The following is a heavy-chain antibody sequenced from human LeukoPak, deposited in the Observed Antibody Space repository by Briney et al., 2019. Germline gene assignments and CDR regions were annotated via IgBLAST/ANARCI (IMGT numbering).Heavy chain of an antibody. CDR3: ARSIAVAGPRYFDL. CDR1: GGSFSGYY. V-gene: IGHV4-34*01. Sequence: SETLSLTCAVYGGSFSGYYWSWIRQPPGKGLEWIGEINHSGSTNYNPSLKSRVTISVDTSKNQFSLKLSSVTAADTAVYYCARSIAVAGPRYFDLWGRGTRVTVSS. D-gene: IGHD6-19*01. CDR2: INHSGST. J-gene: IGHJ2*01.